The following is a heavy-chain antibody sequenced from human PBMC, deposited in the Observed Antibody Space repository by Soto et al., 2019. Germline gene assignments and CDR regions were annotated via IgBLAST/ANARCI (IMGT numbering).Heavy chain of an antibody. D-gene: IGHD1-1*01. V-gene: IGHV3-64*01. J-gene: IGHJ3*02. Sequence: GGSLRLSCATSGFTLSDYSMHWVRQAAGKGLEYVSAISYKGDTTYYANSVKGRFTISRDNSKNTLYLQMGSLRAEDMAVYYCARVSGLGQAAFDIWGQGTMVTVSS. CDR3: ARVSGLGQAAFDI. CDR2: ISYKGDTT. CDR1: GFTLSDYS.